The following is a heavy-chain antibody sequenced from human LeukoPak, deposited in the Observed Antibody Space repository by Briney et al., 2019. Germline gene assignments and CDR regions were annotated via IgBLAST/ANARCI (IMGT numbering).Heavy chain of an antibody. CDR3: ASEVRGHSGYDPSPYYYGMDV. D-gene: IGHD5-12*01. CDR1: GGTFSSYT. Sequence: SVKVSCKASGGTFSSYTISWVRQAPGQGLEWMGGIIPIFATANYAQKFQGRVTITADESTTTAYMELSSLRSEDTAVYYCASEVRGHSGYDPSPYYYGMDVWGQGTTVTVSS. V-gene: IGHV1-69*13. J-gene: IGHJ6*02. CDR2: IIPIFATA.